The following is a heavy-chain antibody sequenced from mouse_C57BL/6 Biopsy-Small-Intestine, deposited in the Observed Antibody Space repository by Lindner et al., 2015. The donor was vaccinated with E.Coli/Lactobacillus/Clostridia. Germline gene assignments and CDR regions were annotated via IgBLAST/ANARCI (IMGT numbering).Heavy chain of an antibody. D-gene: IGHD1-1*02. J-gene: IGHJ1*01. Sequence: SVKVSCKTSGYTFSTHYISWVRQAPRQGLEWMGWINPYNGNTIYAGKFRGRVTMTTDTSTTTAYMEVRSLRSDDTASYYCARLGYCGTKSCYNAFDVWGQGTTVTVSS. CDR1: GYTFSTHY. CDR2: INPYNGNT. V-gene: IGHV1S134*01. CDR3: ARLGYCGTKSCYNAFDV.